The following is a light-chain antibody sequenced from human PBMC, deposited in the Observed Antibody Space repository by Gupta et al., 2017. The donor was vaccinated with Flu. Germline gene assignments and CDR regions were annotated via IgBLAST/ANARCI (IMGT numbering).Light chain of an antibody. V-gene: IGLV2-14*03. J-gene: IGLJ1*01. CDR1: SRDVGNYNY. CDR2: DFS. Sequence: QSALTQPASVSGSPGQSITISCTGTSRDVGNYNYVSWYQQHPGKAPTLMIYDFSNRPSGISNRFSGSKSGNTASLTISGLQAEDEADYYCSSYTISSSYLFGTGTKVSVL. CDR3: SSYTISSSYL.